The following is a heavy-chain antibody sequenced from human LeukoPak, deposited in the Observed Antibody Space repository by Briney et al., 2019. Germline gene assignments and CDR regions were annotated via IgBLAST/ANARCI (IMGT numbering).Heavy chain of an antibody. CDR1: GFTFSSHT. V-gene: IGHV3-21*01. CDR2: ITGSNIYI. J-gene: IGHJ4*02. CDR3: AREVTMVRGVILSIKYFDY. D-gene: IGHD3-10*01. Sequence: GGSLRLSCAASGFTFSSHTMNWVRQAPGKGLEWVSSITGSNIYIFYADSVKGRFTISRDNAKNSLFLQMNSLRAEDTAVYYCAREVTMVRGVILSIKYFDYWGQGTLVTVSS.